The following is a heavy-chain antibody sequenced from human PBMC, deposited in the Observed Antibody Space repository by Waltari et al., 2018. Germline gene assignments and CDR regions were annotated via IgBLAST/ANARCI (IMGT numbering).Heavy chain of an antibody. CDR3: ARDQRITIFGVVIMTYYGMDV. Sequence: EVQLVESGGGLVQPGGSLRLSCAASGFTFSSYEMNWVRQAPGKGLEWVSYISSSGSTIYYADTVKGRFNIARDNAKNSLYLQMNSLRAEDTAVYYCARDQRITIFGVVIMTYYGMDVWGQGTTVTVSS. J-gene: IGHJ6*02. V-gene: IGHV3-48*03. CDR2: ISSSGSTI. D-gene: IGHD3-3*01. CDR1: GFTFSSYE.